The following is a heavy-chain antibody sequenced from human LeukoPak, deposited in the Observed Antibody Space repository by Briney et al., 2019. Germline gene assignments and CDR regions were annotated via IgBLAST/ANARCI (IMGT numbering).Heavy chain of an antibody. J-gene: IGHJ4*02. D-gene: IGHD3-10*01. CDR2: MSGSGDMT. V-gene: IGHV3-23*01. Sequence: PGGSLRLSCAASGFTFSSFAMSWVRQAPGEGLEWVSAMSGSGDMTYSADSVKGRFTTSRDNSKDTLYLQMNTLRAEDTALYYCARERYYNSGEGIHWGQGTLVTVSS. CDR1: GFTFSSFA. CDR3: ARERYYNSGEGIH.